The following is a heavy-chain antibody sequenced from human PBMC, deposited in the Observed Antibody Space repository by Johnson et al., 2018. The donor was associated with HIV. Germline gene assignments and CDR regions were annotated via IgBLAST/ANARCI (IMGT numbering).Heavy chain of an antibody. V-gene: IGHV3-30*04. CDR2: ISSDGSNK. D-gene: IGHD1-14*01. CDR1: GFTFSSHA. CDR3: GRDEERYHALDI. Sequence: VQVVESGGGLVQPGGSLRLSCAASGFTFSSHAMHWVRQAPGKGLEWVAFISSDGSNKNYADSVKGRFTISRDNSKNTLYLQMNSLRAEDTAVYYGGRDEERYHALDIWGQGTMVTVSS. J-gene: IGHJ3*02.